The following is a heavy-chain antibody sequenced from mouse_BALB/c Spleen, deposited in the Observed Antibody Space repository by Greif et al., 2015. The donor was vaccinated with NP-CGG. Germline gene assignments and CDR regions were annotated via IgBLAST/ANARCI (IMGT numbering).Heavy chain of an antibody. D-gene: IGHD2-2*01. CDR3: ARQGSRGYDWFAY. CDR1: GYSITSDYA. Sequence: EVQRVESGPGLVKPSQSLSLTCTVTGYSITSDYAWNWIRQFPGNKLEWMGYISYSGSTSYNPSLKSRISITRDTSKNQFFLQLNSVTTEDTATYYCARQGSRGYDWFAYWGQGTLVTVSA. V-gene: IGHV3-2*02. CDR2: ISYSGST. J-gene: IGHJ3*01.